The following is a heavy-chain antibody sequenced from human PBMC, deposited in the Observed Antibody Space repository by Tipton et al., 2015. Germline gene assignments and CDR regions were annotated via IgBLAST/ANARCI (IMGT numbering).Heavy chain of an antibody. CDR3: ARDRAWAFDI. Sequence: QLVQSGAEVKKPGASVKVSCKASGYSFTSYYMHWVRQAPGQGLEWMGTIDPSGGSMNYAQKFQGRLTMTRDTSTSTLYMELSSLRSEDTAVYYCARDRAWAFDIWGQGTMVTVSS. CDR1: GYSFTSYY. J-gene: IGHJ3*02. D-gene: IGHD3-10*01. CDR2: IDPSGGSM. V-gene: IGHV1-46*01.